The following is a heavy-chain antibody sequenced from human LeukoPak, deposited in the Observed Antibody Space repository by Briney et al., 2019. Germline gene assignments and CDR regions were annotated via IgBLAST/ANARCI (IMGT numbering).Heavy chain of an antibody. D-gene: IGHD3-22*01. CDR1: ENTFTNYY. J-gene: IGHJ4*02. CDR3: ATGYDSSGSSDY. Sequence: ASVKVSCKASENTFTNYYMHWVRQAPGQGLEWLGLINPNGGRTAYAQKFQGRVTMTEDTSTDTAYMELSSLRSEDTAVYYCATGYDSSGSSDYWGQGTLVTVSS. CDR2: INPNGGRT. V-gene: IGHV1-46*01.